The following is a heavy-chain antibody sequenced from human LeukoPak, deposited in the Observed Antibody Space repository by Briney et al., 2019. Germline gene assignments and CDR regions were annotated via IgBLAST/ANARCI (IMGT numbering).Heavy chain of an antibody. CDR3: ARGFDFWSGYYWED. D-gene: IGHD3-3*01. V-gene: IGHV1-8*01. Sequence: ASVKVSCKASGYTFTSYDINWVRQATGQGLEWMGWMNPNSGNTGYAQKFQGRVTMTRNTSISTAYMELSSLRSEDTAVYYCARGFDFWSGYYWEDWGQGTMVTVSS. J-gene: IGHJ4*02. CDR1: GYTFTSYD. CDR2: MNPNSGNT.